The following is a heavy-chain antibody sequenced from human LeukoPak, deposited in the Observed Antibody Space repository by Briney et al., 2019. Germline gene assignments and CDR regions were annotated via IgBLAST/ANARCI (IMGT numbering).Heavy chain of an antibody. CDR3: ARALYYDRSPLDY. CDR2: ISCDGTNK. Sequence: PGGSLRLSCAASEFTFSTYAMHWVRQAPGKGLEWVAVISCDGTNKYYADSVKGRFTISRDNSKNTLYLQTDSLKTEDTAVYYCARALYYDRSPLDYWGQGTLVTVSS. CDR1: EFTFSTYA. J-gene: IGHJ4*02. D-gene: IGHD3-22*01. V-gene: IGHV3-30-3*01.